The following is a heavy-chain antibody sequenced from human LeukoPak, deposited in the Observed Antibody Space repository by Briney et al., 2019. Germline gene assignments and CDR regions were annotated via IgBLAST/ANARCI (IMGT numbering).Heavy chain of an antibody. Sequence: GGSLRLSCAASGFTFSDYYMSWLRQAPGKGLEWVSYISNSCSTIYCADSVKGRFTISRDNAKNSLYLQMNSLRAEDTAVYYCARDVKRSPFDYWGQGTLVTVS. CDR2: ISNSCSTI. CDR3: ARDVKRSPFDY. CDR1: GFTFSDYY. V-gene: IGHV3-11*01. J-gene: IGHJ4*02.